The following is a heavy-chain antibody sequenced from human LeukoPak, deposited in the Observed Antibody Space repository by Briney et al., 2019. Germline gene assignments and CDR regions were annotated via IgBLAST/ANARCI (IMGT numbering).Heavy chain of an antibody. Sequence: WASVKVSCKASGYTFTGYYMHWVRQAPGQGLEWMGWINPNSGGTNYAQKFQGRVTMTRDTSISTAYMELSRLRFDDTAVYYCARGHNWNYAHYYYMDVWGKGTTVTVSS. CDR1: GYTFTGYY. CDR2: INPNSGGT. J-gene: IGHJ6*03. D-gene: IGHD1-7*01. V-gene: IGHV1-2*02. CDR3: ARGHNWNYAHYYYMDV.